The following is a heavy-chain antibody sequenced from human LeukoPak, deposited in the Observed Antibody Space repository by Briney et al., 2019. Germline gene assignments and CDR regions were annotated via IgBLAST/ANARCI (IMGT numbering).Heavy chain of an antibody. D-gene: IGHD6-13*01. V-gene: IGHV3-30*18. Sequence: PGGSLRLSCAACGFTFSGYGMHWVRQAPGKGLEWVAIISYDGSTKYYADSVKGRFTISRDNSNNTLYLQMNSLRAEDTAVYYCAKTGSSWSSFDYWGQGTLVTVSS. J-gene: IGHJ4*02. CDR1: GFTFSGYG. CDR3: AKTGSSWSSFDY. CDR2: ISYDGSTK.